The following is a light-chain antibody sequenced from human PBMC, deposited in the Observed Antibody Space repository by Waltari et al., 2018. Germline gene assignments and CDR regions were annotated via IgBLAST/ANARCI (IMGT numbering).Light chain of an antibody. CDR2: GNS. CDR3: QSYDSSLSGSL. Sequence: QSGLTQPPSVSGAPGQRVTLSCTGSSPHLGAGYDVHWYQVLPGPAPKLLIYGNSNRPSGVPDRFSGSKSGTSASLAITGLQAEDEADYYCQSYDSSLSGSLFGGGTKLTVL. J-gene: IGLJ2*01. CDR1: SPHLGAGYD. V-gene: IGLV1-40*01.